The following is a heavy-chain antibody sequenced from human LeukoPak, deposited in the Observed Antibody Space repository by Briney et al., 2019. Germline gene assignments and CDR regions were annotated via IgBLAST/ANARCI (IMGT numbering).Heavy chain of an antibody. J-gene: IGHJ6*03. CDR3: ARGGGSDYYYYYMDV. CDR2: IYHSRST. V-gene: IGHV4-38-2*02. D-gene: IGHD1-26*01. CDR1: SYSISSGYD. Sequence: SETLSLTCTVSSYSISSGYDWGWIRQPPGKGLEWIGSIYHSRSTYYNPSLKSRVTISVDTSKNQFPLKRSSVTAADTAVYYCARGGGSDYYYYYMDVWGKGTTVTVSS.